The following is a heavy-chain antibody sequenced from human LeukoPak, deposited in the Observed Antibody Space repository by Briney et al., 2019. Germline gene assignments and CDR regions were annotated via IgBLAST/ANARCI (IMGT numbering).Heavy chain of an antibody. CDR2: IYYSGST. J-gene: IGHJ5*02. CDR1: GGSISSSSYY. CDR3: ARGWQQLANWFDP. V-gene: IGHV4-39*01. Sequence: SETLSLTCTVSGGSISSSSYYWGWIRQPPGKGLEWIGSIYYSGSTYYNPSLKSRVTISVDTSKNQFSLKLSSVTAADTAVYYCARGWQQLANWFDPWGQGALVTVSS. D-gene: IGHD6-13*01.